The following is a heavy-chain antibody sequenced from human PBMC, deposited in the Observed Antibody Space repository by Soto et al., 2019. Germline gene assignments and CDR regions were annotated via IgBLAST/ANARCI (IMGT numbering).Heavy chain of an antibody. CDR2: IYTSGST. CDR1: GGSISSYY. V-gene: IGHV4-4*07. D-gene: IGHD6-6*01. Sequence: SETLSLTCTVSGGSISSYYWSWIRQPAGKGLEWIGRIYTSGSTNYNPSLKSRVTMSVDTSKNQFSLKLSSVTAADTAVYYCARDLASSSRLYYYGMDVWGQGTTVTVSS. CDR3: ARDLASSSRLYYYGMDV. J-gene: IGHJ6*02.